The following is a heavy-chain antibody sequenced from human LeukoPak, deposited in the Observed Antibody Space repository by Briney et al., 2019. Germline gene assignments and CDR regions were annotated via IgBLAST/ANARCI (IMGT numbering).Heavy chain of an antibody. CDR3: ARGGSRIANWFDP. CDR1: GGSISSNSYY. J-gene: IGHJ5*02. V-gene: IGHV4-39*07. CDR2: IYYTGST. D-gene: IGHD2-15*01. Sequence: PSETLSLTCTVSGGSISSNSYYWGWIRQPPGKGLEWIGTIYYTGSTYYNPSLKSRVTMSVDTSKNQFSLKVSSVTAADTAVYYCARGGSRIANWFDPWGRGILVTVSS.